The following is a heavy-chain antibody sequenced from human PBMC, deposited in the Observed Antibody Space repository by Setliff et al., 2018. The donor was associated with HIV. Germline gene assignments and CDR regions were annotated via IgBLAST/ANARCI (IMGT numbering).Heavy chain of an antibody. CDR3: ARHRVDTSMLVVKDPGAFDL. CDR1: GYSFGDYW. D-gene: IGHD3-22*01. J-gene: IGHJ3*01. Sequence: PVESLKISCRGFGYSFGDYWIGWVRQKPGKGLEWMGIIFPADSDTRVNPSFQGQVTISADKSTYAAFLQWTSLKASDTGIYYCARHRVDTSMLVVKDPGAFDLWGQGTLVNVSA. CDR2: IFPADSDT. V-gene: IGHV5-51*01.